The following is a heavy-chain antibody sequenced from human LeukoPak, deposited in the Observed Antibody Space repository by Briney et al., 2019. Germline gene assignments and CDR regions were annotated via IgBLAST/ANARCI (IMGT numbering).Heavy chain of an antibody. D-gene: IGHD3-22*01. CDR1: GYTFTSYG. Sequence: ASVKVSCKASGYTFTSYGISWVRQAPGQGLEWMGWISAYNGNTNYAQKLQGRVTMTTDTSTSTAYMELRSLRSDDTAVYYCARESIYDSSGYYLDYWGQGTLVTVSS. V-gene: IGHV1-18*01. CDR3: ARESIYDSSGYYLDY. CDR2: ISAYNGNT. J-gene: IGHJ4*02.